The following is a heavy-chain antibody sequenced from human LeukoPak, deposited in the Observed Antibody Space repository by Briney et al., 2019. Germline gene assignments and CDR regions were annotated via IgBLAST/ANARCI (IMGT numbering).Heavy chain of an antibody. CDR3: ARGPPFTMVRALIYY. CDR2: MNPNSGNT. Sequence: ASVKLSCKASGYTFTNYDINWVRHATGQGLEWMGWMNPNSGNTGYAQKFQGRVTMTRNTSISTAYMGLSSLRSEDTAVYYCARGPPFTMVRALIYYWGQGTLVTVSS. CDR1: GYTFTNYD. V-gene: IGHV1-8*01. D-gene: IGHD3-10*01. J-gene: IGHJ4*02.